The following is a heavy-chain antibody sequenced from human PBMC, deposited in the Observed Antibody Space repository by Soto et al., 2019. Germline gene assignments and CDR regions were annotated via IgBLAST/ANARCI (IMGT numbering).Heavy chain of an antibody. CDR1: GYTFTSYA. V-gene: IGHV1-3*05. Sequence: QVQLVQSGAEEKKPGASVKVSCKASGYTFTSYAMHWVRQAPGQRLEWMGWINAGNGNTKYSQKFQGRVTITRDTSASTAYMERSSLRSEDTAVYYCASAYCGGDCSNYYYGMDVWGQGTTVTVSS. CDR3: ASAYCGGDCSNYYYGMDV. J-gene: IGHJ6*02. D-gene: IGHD2-21*02. CDR2: INAGNGNT.